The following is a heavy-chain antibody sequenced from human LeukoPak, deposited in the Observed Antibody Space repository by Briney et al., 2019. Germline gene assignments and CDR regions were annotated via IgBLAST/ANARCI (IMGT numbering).Heavy chain of an antibody. J-gene: IGHJ6*02. CDR1: GYTFTSYE. V-gene: IGHV1-8*01. D-gene: IGHD3-3*01. Sequence: ASVKVSCKASGYTFTSYEINWVRQATGQGLEWMGWMNPNSGNTGYAQKFQGRVTVTRNTSISTAYMELSSLRSEDTAVYYCARAYDFWSGSYGMDVWGQGTTVTVSS. CDR3: ARAYDFWSGSYGMDV. CDR2: MNPNSGNT.